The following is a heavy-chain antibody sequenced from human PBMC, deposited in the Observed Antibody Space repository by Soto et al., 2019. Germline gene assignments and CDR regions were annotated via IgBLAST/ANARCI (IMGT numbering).Heavy chain of an antibody. V-gene: IGHV4-61*01. CDR1: GGSVSSGSYY. D-gene: IGHD6-13*01. Sequence: QVQLQESGPGLVKPSETLSLTCTVSGGSVSSGSYYWSWIRQPPGKGLEWIGYIYYSGSTNYNPSLKSRVTISVDTSKNQFSLKLSSVTAADKAVYYCASGSSSWFDPWGQGTLVTVSS. CDR3: ASGSSSWFDP. J-gene: IGHJ5*02. CDR2: IYYSGST.